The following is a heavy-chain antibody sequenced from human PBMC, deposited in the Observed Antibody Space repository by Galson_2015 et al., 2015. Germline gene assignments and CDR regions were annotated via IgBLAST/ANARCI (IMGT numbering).Heavy chain of an antibody. Sequence: SLRLSCAASGFTVSSNYMSWVRQAPGKGLEWVSVIYSGGSTYYADSVKGRFTISRDNSKNTPYLQMNSLRAEDTAVYYCASGALGYCSGGSCLYYYYYGMDVWGQGTTVTVSS. D-gene: IGHD2-15*01. V-gene: IGHV3-53*01. CDR3: ASGALGYCSGGSCLYYYYYGMDV. CDR1: GFTVSSNY. CDR2: IYSGGST. J-gene: IGHJ6*02.